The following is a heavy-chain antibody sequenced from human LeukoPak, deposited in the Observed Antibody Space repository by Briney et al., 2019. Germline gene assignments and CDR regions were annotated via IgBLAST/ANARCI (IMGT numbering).Heavy chain of an antibody. D-gene: IGHD3-10*01. Sequence: SETLSLTCAVYVGSFSGYYWSWIRQPPGKGLEWNGEINHSGSTNYNSSLKSRVTISVDTYKNQFSLNLSSVTAADTAVYYCARGYYGSGSHCCHMDVWGKGTTITVS. CDR1: VGSFSGYY. J-gene: IGHJ6*03. CDR3: ARGYYGSGSHCCHMDV. CDR2: INHSGST. V-gene: IGHV4-34*01.